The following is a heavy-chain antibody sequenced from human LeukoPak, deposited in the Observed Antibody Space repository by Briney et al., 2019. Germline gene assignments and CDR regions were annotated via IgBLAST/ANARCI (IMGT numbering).Heavy chain of an antibody. CDR2: ISYDGSNK. Sequence: PGGSLRLSCAASGFTFSSYAMHWVRQAPGKGLEWVAVISYDGSNKYYADSVKGRFTISRDNSKNTLYLQMNSLRAEDTAVYYCARGRRVDAAMLSDWGRGTRVTVSS. CDR3: ARGRRVDAAMLSD. D-gene: IGHD5-18*01. CDR1: GFTFSSYA. J-gene: IGHJ4*02. V-gene: IGHV3-30-3*01.